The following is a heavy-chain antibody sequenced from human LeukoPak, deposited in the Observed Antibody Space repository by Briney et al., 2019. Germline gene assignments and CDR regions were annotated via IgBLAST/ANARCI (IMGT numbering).Heavy chain of an antibody. J-gene: IGHJ4*02. D-gene: IGHD2-2*02. CDR1: GYTFTGYY. V-gene: IGHV1-2*02. Sequence: GASVKVSCKASGYTFTGYYMHWLRQAPGQGLEWMGWINPNSGGTNYAQKFQGRVTMTRDTSISTAYMELSRLRSDDTAVYYCARVVIVVVPAAIPDYWGQGTLVTVSS. CDR2: INPNSGGT. CDR3: ARVVIVVVPAAIPDY.